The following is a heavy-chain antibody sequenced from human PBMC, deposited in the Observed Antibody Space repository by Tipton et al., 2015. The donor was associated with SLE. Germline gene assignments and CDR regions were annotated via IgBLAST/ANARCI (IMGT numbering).Heavy chain of an antibody. CDR1: GGSFSGYY. J-gene: IGHJ4*02. CDR2: IYSSGTT. D-gene: IGHD3-3*01. CDR3: ARLVTSFGVLN. Sequence: TLSLTCAVYGGSFSGYYWSWIRQPPGKGLEFIGSIYSSGTTYYNPSPKSRITISGDMSKNQFSLKVSSVTAADTAVYYCARLVTSFGVLNWGLGTLVTVSS. V-gene: IGHV4-34*01.